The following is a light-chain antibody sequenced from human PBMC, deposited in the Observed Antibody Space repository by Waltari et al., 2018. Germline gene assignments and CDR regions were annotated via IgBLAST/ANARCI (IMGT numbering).Light chain of an antibody. CDR1: QKGLSPSNSKNY. J-gene: IGKJ3*01. V-gene: IGKV4-1*01. CDR2: WAS. CDR3: QQYYSSPFT. Sequence: DIVMTQSPDSLAVSLGERATINCKSSQKGLSPSNSKNYLSWYQQKPGQPPRLLIYWASTRESGVPDRFSGSGSGTDFTLTIRSLQAEDVAVYYCQQYYSSPFTFGPGTKVDIK.